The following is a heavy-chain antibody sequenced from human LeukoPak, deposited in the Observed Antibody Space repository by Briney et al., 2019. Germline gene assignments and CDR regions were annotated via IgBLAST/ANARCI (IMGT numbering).Heavy chain of an antibody. CDR2: ISHSGTT. CDR3: ARAQGTVPIDY. CDR1: VGSFSGYY. V-gene: IGHV4-34*01. Sequence: SETLSFTCAVYVGSFSGYYWTWIRQSPGKGLEWIGEISHSGTTNYNPSLKSRVTISVDTSKNQFSLRMRSVTAADTAVYFCARAQGTVPIDYWGQGTLVTVSS. J-gene: IGHJ4*02. D-gene: IGHD1/OR15-1a*01.